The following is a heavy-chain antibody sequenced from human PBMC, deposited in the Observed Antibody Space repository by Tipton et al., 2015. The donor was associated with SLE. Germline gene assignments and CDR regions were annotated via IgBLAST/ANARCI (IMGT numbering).Heavy chain of an antibody. V-gene: IGHV4-39*01. J-gene: IGHJ1*01. CDR1: GDSITTNYY. D-gene: IGHD2-15*01. CDR3: ARHNRAAAIVDFLY. Sequence: PGLVKPSETLSLSCTVSGDSITTNYYWAWIRQPPGKGPEWIGSIYYSGTTYYNPSLKSRVTISVDTSKNQFSLKLSSVTATDTAVYFCARHNRAAAIVDFLYWGQGTLVTVSS. CDR2: IYYSGTT.